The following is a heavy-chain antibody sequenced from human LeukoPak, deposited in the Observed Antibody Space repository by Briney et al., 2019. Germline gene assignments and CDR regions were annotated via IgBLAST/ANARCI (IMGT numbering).Heavy chain of an antibody. CDR1: GFTFSSYS. CDR3: ARDLEAGTKELTFDP. J-gene: IGHJ5*02. D-gene: IGHD1-7*01. V-gene: IGHV3-48*01. CDR2: ISSSSSTI. Sequence: GGSLRLSCAASGFTFSSYSMNWVRQAPGKGLEWVSYISSSSSTIYYADSVKGRFTISRDNAKNSLYLQMNSLRAEDTAVYYCARDLEAGTKELTFDPWGQGTLVTVSS.